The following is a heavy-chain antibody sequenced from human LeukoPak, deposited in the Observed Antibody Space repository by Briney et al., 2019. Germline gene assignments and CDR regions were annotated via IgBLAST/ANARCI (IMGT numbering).Heavy chain of an antibody. CDR1: GGSFSGYY. J-gene: IGHJ4*02. CDR3: ARTYYGSGSYYSSD. CDR2: INHSGST. Sequence: SETLSLTCAVYGGSFSGYYWSWIRQPPGKGLEWIGEINHSGSTNYNPSLKSRVTISVDTSKNQFSLKLSSVTAADTAVYYCARTYYGSGSYYSSDWGQGTLVTVSS. V-gene: IGHV4-34*01. D-gene: IGHD3-10*01.